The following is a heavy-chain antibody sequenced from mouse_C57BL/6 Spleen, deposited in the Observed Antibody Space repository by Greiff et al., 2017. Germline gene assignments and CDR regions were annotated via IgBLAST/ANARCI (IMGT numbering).Heavy chain of an antibody. CDR3: AREEDGYDGYAMDY. CDR2: ISYDGSN. Sequence: EVQRVESGPGLVKPSQSLSLTCSVTGYSITSGYYWNWIRQFPGNKLEWMGYISYDGSNNYNPSLKNRISITRVTSKNQFFLKLNSVTTEDTATYYCAREEDGYDGYAMDYWGQGTSVTVSS. J-gene: IGHJ4*01. V-gene: IGHV3-6*01. D-gene: IGHD2-2*01. CDR1: GYSITSGYY.